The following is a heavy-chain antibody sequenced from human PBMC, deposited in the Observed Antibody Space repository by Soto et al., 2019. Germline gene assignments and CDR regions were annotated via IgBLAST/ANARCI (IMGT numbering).Heavy chain of an antibody. J-gene: IGHJ4*02. CDR3: AKGFSSGWYVDS. Sequence: SETLSLTCSVSGGSVSSDAYYWSWIRQPPGKTLEWIGFILSGGGTSTNPSLRSRLSISVDTSRNQFSLRLTSVTASDTGVYFCAKGFSSGWYVDSWGRGTLVTVSS. D-gene: IGHD6-19*01. CDR1: GGSVSSDAYY. CDR2: ILSGGGT. V-gene: IGHV4-61*08.